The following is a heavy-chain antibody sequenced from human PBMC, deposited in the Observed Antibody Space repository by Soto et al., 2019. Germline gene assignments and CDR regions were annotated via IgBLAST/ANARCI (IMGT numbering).Heavy chain of an antibody. CDR2: IIPLFGTP. V-gene: IGHV1-69*01. CDR1: GGIFSTYA. CDR3: ARDRDDYGSGNYYTPIDF. D-gene: IGHD3-10*01. J-gene: IGHJ4*02. Sequence: QVQLVQSGAEVKKPGSSVKVSCKASGGIFSTYAVSWLRQAPGQGLEWMGGIIPLFGTPNYAQRFQGRVTITSDESTSTAYMELSRLRSADTAVYYCARDRDDYGSGNYYTPIDFWGQGTLVTVSS.